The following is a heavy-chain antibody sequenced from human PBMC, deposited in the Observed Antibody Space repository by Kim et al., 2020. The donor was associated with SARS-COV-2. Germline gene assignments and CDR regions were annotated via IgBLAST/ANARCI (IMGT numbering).Heavy chain of an antibody. CDR1: GFTFSSYA. D-gene: IGHD3-22*01. CDR3: AKDLGWGSGYKTALFDY. CDR2: ISGSGGST. V-gene: IGHV3-23*01. J-gene: IGHJ4*02. Sequence: GGSLRLSCAASGFTFSSYAMSWVRQAPGKGLEWVSAISGSGGSTYYADSVKGRFTISRDNSKNTLYLQMNSLRAEDTAVYYCAKDLGWGSGYKTALFDYWGQGTLVTVSS.